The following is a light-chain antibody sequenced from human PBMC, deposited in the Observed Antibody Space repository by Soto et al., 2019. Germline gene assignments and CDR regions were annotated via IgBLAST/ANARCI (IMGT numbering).Light chain of an antibody. V-gene: IGLV2-14*01. Sequence: QSALTQPASLSGSPGQSITISCTGTSSDIGAYDYVSWFQQHPGKAPKLMIYEVSNRPSGVSNRFSGSKSGNTASLTISGLQAEDEADYYCSSYTRSILLFGGGTKLTVL. CDR2: EVS. J-gene: IGLJ2*01. CDR3: SSYTRSILL. CDR1: SSDIGAYDY.